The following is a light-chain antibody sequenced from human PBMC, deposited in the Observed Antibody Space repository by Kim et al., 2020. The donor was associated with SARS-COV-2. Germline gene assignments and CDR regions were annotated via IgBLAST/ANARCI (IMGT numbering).Light chain of an antibody. V-gene: IGLV3-1*01. CDR1: RLGDKY. CDR2: QDN. J-gene: IGLJ3*02. Sequence: SYELTQPPSVSASPGQTASITCSGDRLGDKYASWYQQKPGQSPVLVIYQDNKRPSGIPERFSGSNSGNTATLTISGTQAIDEADYYCQAWDSSSWVFGGGTRLTVL. CDR3: QAWDSSSWV.